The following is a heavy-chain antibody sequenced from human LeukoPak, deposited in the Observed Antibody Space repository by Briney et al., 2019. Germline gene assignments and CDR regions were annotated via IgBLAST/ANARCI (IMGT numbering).Heavy chain of an antibody. CDR3: ARGMLRQQLVIGY. CDR1: GFTFSSYS. J-gene: IGHJ4*02. Sequence: GGSLRLSCAASGFTFSSYSMNWVRQAPGKGLEWVSSISSSSSYIYYADSVKGRFTISRDNAKNSLYLQMNSLRAEDTAVYYCARGMLRQQLVIGYWGQGTLVTVSS. CDR2: ISSSSSYI. V-gene: IGHV3-21*01. D-gene: IGHD6-13*01.